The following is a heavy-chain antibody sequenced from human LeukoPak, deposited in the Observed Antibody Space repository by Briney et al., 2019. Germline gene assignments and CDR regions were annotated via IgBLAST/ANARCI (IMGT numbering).Heavy chain of an antibody. D-gene: IGHD3-3*01. V-gene: IGHV1-8*01. CDR3: ARGGSLEWLPYYYYYYGMDV. Sequence: RASVKVSCKASGYTFTSYDINWVRQAPGQGLEWMGWMNPNSGNTVYAQKFQGRVTMTRNTSISTAYMELSSLRSEDTAVYYCARGGSLEWLPYYYYYYGMDVWGQGATVTVSS. CDR1: GYTFTSYD. CDR2: MNPNSGNT. J-gene: IGHJ6*02.